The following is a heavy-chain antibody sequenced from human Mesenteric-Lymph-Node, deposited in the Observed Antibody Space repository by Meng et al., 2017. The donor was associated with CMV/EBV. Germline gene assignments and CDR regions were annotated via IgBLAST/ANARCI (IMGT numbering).Heavy chain of an antibody. CDR2: IRYDGSNK. D-gene: IGHD1-26*01. CDR1: QFSFRTYG. J-gene: IGHJ4*02. V-gene: IGHV3-30*02. Sequence: GGSLRLSCAASQFSFRTYGMHWVRQAPVKGLEWVAFIRYDGSNKYYAESVKGRFTISRDDATSTLYLQMSSLRAEDTAVYYCARDGSYNFDYWGQGTLVTVSS. CDR3: ARDGSYNFDY.